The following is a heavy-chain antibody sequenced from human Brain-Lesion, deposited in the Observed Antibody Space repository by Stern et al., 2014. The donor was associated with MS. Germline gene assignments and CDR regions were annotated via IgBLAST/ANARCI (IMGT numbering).Heavy chain of an antibody. CDR1: GFSFEDHG. Sequence: EVQLVQSGGGLVQPGRSLRLPCEASGFSFEDHGMHWVRQAPGKGLGWVSGITWNSGTIAYADSVKGRFTISRDDAKNSLYLHMNGLRAEDTALYYCAKDMMDYFGSGTFGSFDHWGQGTLVTVSS. V-gene: IGHV3-9*01. J-gene: IGHJ4*02. CDR3: AKDMMDYFGSGTFGSFDH. CDR2: ITWNSGTI. D-gene: IGHD3-10*01.